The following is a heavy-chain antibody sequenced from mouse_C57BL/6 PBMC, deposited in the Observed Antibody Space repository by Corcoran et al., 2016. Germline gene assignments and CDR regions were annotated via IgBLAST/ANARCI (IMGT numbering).Heavy chain of an antibody. V-gene: IGHV1-66*01. J-gene: IGHJ2*01. CDR3: AKYGSSFYFDY. CDR1: GYSFTSYY. CDR2: IYPGSGNT. Sequence: QVQLQQSGPELVKPGASVKISCKASGYSFTSYYIHWVKQRPGQGLEWIGWIYPGSGNTKYNEKFKGKATLTADTSSSTAYMQLSSLTSEDSAVYYWAKYGSSFYFDYWGQGTTLTVSS. D-gene: IGHD1-1*01.